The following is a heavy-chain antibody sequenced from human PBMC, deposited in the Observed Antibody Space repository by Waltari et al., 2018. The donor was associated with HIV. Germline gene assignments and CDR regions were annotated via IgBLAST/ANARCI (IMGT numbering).Heavy chain of an antibody. CDR2: IKSKDEPGTIT. J-gene: IGHJ6*02. V-gene: IGHV3-15*01. Sequence: EVQLVESGGGLVKRGDSLRLAFAASGFTFTNAWLPRRRQAPGKRPEWVGRIKSKDEPGTITDYAAPVKDRFIISRDDSKNTLYLQMNSLKIEDTAVYYCTTRSRPSYYFGLDVWGQGTTVTVSS. D-gene: IGHD2-15*01. CDR3: TTRSRPSYYFGLDV. CDR1: GFTFTNAW.